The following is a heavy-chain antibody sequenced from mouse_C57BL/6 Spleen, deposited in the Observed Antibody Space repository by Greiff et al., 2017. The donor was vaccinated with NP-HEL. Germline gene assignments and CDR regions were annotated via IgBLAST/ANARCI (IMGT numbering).Heavy chain of an antibody. J-gene: IGHJ1*03. V-gene: IGHV1-19*01. CDR2: INPYNGGT. D-gene: IGHD1-1*01. CDR3: ASTVVARGYFDV. CDR1: GYTFTDYY. Sequence: EVQLQQSGPVLVKPGASVKMSCKASGYTFTDYYMNWVKQSHGKSLEWIGVINPYNGGTSYNQKFKGKATLTVDKSSSTAYMELNSLTSEDSAVYYCASTVVARGYFDVWGTGTTVTVSS.